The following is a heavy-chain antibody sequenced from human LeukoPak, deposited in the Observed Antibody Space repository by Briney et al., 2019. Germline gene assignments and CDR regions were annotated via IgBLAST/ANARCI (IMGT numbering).Heavy chain of an antibody. CDR2: ILAYNGNT. Sequence: ASVKVSCKASGYIFTSYGISWVRQAPGQGLEWMGWILAYNGNTTYSQKFQGRVTMTTDTSTTTVYMELRSLKSDDTAVYYCARGRPLRFLEWLDVWGKGTTVTVSS. V-gene: IGHV1-18*04. CDR1: GYIFTSYG. J-gene: IGHJ6*04. CDR3: ARGRPLRFLEWLDV. D-gene: IGHD3-3*01.